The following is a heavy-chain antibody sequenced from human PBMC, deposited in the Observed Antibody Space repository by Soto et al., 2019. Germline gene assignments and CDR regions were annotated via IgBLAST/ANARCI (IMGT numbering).Heavy chain of an antibody. D-gene: IGHD3-10*01. CDR3: VKNSGWFNT. V-gene: IGHV3-23*01. CDR1: GFTFGTTD. Sequence: VGSLRLSCAASGFTFGTTDMSWVRQAPGEGLEWVSTIDGSGGITYYADSMKGRFTISRDNSRNTVYLQMNSLRGDDTALYYCVKNSGWFNTWGQGALVTVSS. J-gene: IGHJ5*02. CDR2: IDGSGGIT.